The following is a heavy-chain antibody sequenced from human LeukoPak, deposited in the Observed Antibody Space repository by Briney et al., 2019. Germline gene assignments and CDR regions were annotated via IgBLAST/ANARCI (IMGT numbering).Heavy chain of an antibody. D-gene: IGHD1-7*01. J-gene: IGHJ5*02. CDR3: ARVSGRNYRHWFDP. Sequence: SETLSLTCTVSGGSMSQYYWSWIRQPPGRGLEWIGYIFYSGTTNYNPTLKSRVTMSVDTPKNQFSLRLSSVTAADTAVYYCARVSGRNYRHWFDPWGQGTLVTVSS. CDR2: IFYSGTT. CDR1: GGSMSQYY. V-gene: IGHV4-59*01.